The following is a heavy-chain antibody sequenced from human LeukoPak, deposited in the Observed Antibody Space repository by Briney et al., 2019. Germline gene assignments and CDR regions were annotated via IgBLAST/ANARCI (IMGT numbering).Heavy chain of an antibody. J-gene: IGHJ4*03. CDR1: GGSISSYY. V-gene: IGHV4-4*07. CDR3: ARDSPPAYCTSGSCYFDS. Sequence: SETLSLTCTVSGGSISSYYWSWIRQPAGKGLEWIGRIYTSGSTDYNPSLKSRVTISRDTSKNEFSLILSSLTAADTAVYYCARDSPPAYCTSGSCYFDSWGQGTLVTVSS. D-gene: IGHD2-8*01. CDR2: IYTSGST.